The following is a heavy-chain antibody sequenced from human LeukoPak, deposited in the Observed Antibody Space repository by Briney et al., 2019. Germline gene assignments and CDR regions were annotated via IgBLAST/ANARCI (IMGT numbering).Heavy chain of an antibody. D-gene: IGHD5-18*01. CDR3: ARSPYSYGPYYYYGMDV. J-gene: IGHJ6*02. CDR2: VHASGST. Sequence: KSSETLSLTCTVSGDSMSSYYWTWIRQPAGKGLEWIGRVHASGSTNYNPSLKSRVTISVDTSKNQFSLKLSSVTAADTAVYYCARSPYSYGPYYYYGMDVWGQGTTVTVSS. V-gene: IGHV4-4*07. CDR1: GDSMSSYY.